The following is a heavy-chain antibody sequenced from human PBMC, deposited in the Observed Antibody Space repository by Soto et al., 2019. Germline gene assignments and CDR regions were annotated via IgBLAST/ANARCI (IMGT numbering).Heavy chain of an antibody. CDR1: GYTFINYG. CDR2: ISPYNGNT. J-gene: IGHJ3*02. Sequence: QVQLVQSGAEVNNPGASVKVSCKASGYTFINYGISWVRQAPGQGLEWMGGISPYNGNTKYTQKFKGRVTMTTDTSTSTAYMELRCLSSDDTAVFYCARVFGSGSYFAFDTWGQGTMVTVSS. V-gene: IGHV1-18*01. CDR3: ARVFGSGSYFAFDT. D-gene: IGHD3-10*01.